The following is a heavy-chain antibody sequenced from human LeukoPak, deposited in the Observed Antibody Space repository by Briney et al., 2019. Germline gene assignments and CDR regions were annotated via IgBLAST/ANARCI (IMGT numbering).Heavy chain of an antibody. J-gene: IGHJ3*02. D-gene: IGHD4-11*01. CDR2: ISYAGSNK. CDR1: GFTFSSYA. Sequence: PGRSLRLSCAPSGFTFSSYAMHWVRQAPGKGLEWVAVISYAGSNKFYADSVRGRVTISRDNSKNTLYLQMNSLRAEDTAVYYCARGQHRVTYSDDAFDIWGQGTMVTVSS. CDR3: ARGQHRVTYSDDAFDI. V-gene: IGHV3-30-3*01.